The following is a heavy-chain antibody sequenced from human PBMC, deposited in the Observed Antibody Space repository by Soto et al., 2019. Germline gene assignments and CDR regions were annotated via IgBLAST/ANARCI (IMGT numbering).Heavy chain of an antibody. V-gene: IGHV4-4*02. J-gene: IGHJ5*02. Sequence: QVQLQESGPGLVKPSGTLSLTCAVSGDSITSSAWWSCVRQPPGKGLEWIGEIHLGGTTNYNPSLKSRVTISVDKSKNQFSLILNSVTAADPAIYYCARGDNWRLDLWGQGTLVTVSS. CDR1: GDSITSSAW. CDR3: ARGDNWRLDL. CDR2: IHLGGTT. D-gene: IGHD1-20*01.